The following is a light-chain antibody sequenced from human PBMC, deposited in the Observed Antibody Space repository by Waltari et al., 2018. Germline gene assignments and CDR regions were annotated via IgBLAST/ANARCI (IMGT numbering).Light chain of an antibody. V-gene: IGLV2-14*03. Sequence: QSALTQPASVSGSPGQSIIISCTGSSGDVGAYKYVSWYQHHPGKAPKLIIYDVSNRPSGVSSRFSGSKSGNTASLTISGLQAEDEADYCCSSYINNNTPNFVFGTGTKVTVL. CDR1: SGDVGAYKY. J-gene: IGLJ1*01. CDR2: DVS. CDR3: SSYINNNTPNFV.